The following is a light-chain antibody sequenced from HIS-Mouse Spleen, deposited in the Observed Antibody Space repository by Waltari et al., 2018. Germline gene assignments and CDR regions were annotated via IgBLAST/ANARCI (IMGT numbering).Light chain of an antibody. CDR3: QQYGSSHLT. J-gene: IGKJ4*01. CDR2: GAS. CDR1: QGISNY. V-gene: IGKV3-20*01. Sequence: TQSPSAMSASVGDRVTITCRASQGISNYLAWFQQKPGQAPRLLIYGASSRATGIPDRFSGSGSGTDFTLTISRLEPEDFAVYYCQQYGSSHLTFGGGTKVEIK.